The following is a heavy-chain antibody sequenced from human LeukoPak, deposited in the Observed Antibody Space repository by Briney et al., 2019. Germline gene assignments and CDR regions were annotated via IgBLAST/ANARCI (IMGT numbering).Heavy chain of an antibody. CDR1: GFTFSSYG. J-gene: IGHJ6*02. Sequence: GGSLRLSCAASGFTFSSYGMHWVRQAPGKGLEWVAVISYDGSNKYYADSVKGRFTISRDNSKNTLYLQMNSLRAEDTAVYYCAKVKDGYNFRPIRYYYYYGMDVWGQGTTVTVSS. V-gene: IGHV3-30*18. CDR3: AKVKDGYNFRPIRYYYYYGMDV. CDR2: ISYDGSNK. D-gene: IGHD5-24*01.